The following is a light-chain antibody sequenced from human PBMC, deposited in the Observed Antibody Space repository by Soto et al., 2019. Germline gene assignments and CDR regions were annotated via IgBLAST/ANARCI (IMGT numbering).Light chain of an antibody. Sequence: DNQMTQSPSSLSASVGDRVTITCRASPGVSNYLAWYQQQPGKAPKLLIHGASTLESGVPSRFSGSGSGTDFTLTISSLQPEDVATYYCQKYNSAPYTFGPGIRVDIK. V-gene: IGKV1-27*01. CDR2: GAS. J-gene: IGKJ3*01. CDR3: QKYNSAPYT. CDR1: PGVSNY.